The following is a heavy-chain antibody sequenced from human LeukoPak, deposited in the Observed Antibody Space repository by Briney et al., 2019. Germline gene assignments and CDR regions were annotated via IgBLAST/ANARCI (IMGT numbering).Heavy chain of an antibody. CDR2: INPSGGST. V-gene: IGHV1-46*01. Sequence: ASVKVSCKASGYTFTSYYMHWVRQAPGQGLEWMGMINPSGGSTSYAQKFQGRVTMTRDTSTGTVYMGLSSLRSEDTAVYYCARGNPGVIDYWGQGTLVTVSS. J-gene: IGHJ4*02. CDR1: GYTFTSYY. D-gene: IGHD3-10*01. CDR3: ARGNPGVIDY.